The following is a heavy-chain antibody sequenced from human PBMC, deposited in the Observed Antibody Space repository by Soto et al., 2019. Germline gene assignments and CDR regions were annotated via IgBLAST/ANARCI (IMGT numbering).Heavy chain of an antibody. V-gene: IGHV4-39*01. J-gene: IGHJ6*03. CDR2: IYYGGST. Sequence: QLQLQESGPGLVKPSETLSLTCTVSGGSISSSSYYWGWIRQPPGKGLEWIGRIYYGGSTYYNPSLKSRGTISVDTSKNKFSLKPRYVTAADTAVYYCARQLVGSSGYDFMYYSYYMDVWGKGTTVTVSS. CDR3: ARQLVGSSGYDFMYYSYYMDV. D-gene: IGHD5-12*01. CDR1: GGSISSSSYY.